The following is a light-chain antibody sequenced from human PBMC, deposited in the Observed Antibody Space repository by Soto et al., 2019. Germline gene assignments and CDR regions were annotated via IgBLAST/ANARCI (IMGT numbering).Light chain of an antibody. CDR2: GVS. CDR1: ESVSSSY. V-gene: IGKV3-20*01. Sequence: EIVLTQSPGTLSLSPGERATLSCRASESVSSSYLAWYQQKPGQAPRLLIYGVSTRATGIPDRFSGSGSGTDFTLTISILEPEDFAVYYCQQYGSSRTFGQGTKVEI. J-gene: IGKJ1*01. CDR3: QQYGSSRT.